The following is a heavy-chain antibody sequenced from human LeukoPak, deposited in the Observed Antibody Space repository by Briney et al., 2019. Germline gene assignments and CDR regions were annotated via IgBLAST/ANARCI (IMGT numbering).Heavy chain of an antibody. CDR3: ARLRPYSSSWYAYYGMDV. CDR2: IYSGGST. Sequence: GGSLRLSCAASGFTVSSNYMSWVRQAPGKGLEWVSVIYSGGSTYYADSVKGRFTISRDNSKNTLYLQMNSLRAEETAVYYCARLRPYSSSWYAYYGMDVWGQGTTVTVSS. CDR1: GFTVSSNY. V-gene: IGHV3-53*01. J-gene: IGHJ6*02. D-gene: IGHD6-13*01.